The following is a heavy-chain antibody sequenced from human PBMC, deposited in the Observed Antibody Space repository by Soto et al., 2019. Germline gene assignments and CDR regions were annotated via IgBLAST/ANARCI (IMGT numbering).Heavy chain of an antibody. CDR2: IYYSGST. J-gene: IGHJ1*01. V-gene: IGHV4-31*03. CDR3: ARDGNGGNSSPAFQH. D-gene: IGHD2-21*02. CDR1: GGSISSGGYY. Sequence: QVQLQESGPGLVKPSQTLSLTCTVSGGSISSGGYYWSWIRQHPGKGLEWIGYIYYSGSTYYNPSLKSRVTISVDTSKNQFSLKLSSVTAADTAVYYCARDGNGGNSSPAFQHWGQGTLVTVSS.